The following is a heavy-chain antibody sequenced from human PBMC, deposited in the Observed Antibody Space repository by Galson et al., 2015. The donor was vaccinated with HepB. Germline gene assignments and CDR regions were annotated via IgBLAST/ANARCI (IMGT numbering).Heavy chain of an antibody. J-gene: IGHJ4*02. CDR2: IYPGDSHT. CDR3: AGPKTVTTSLAFGY. V-gene: IGHV5-51*01. CDR1: GYSFPSYW. D-gene: IGHD4-17*01. Sequence: QSGAEVKKPGESLKISCKASGYSFPSYWIAWVRQMPGKGLEWMGIIYPGDSHTTYNPSFQGQVTISADKSISTAYLQWSSLMASDTAMYYCAGPKTVTTSLAFGYWGQGTLVTVSS.